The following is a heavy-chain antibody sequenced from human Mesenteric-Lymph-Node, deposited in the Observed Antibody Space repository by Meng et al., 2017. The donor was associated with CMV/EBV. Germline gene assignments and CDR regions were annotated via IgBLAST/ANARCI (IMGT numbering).Heavy chain of an antibody. CDR1: GYTFTGYY. J-gene: IGHJ2*01. CDR3: ARDPDIVVVPAAILGSNWYFDL. V-gene: IGHV1-2*02. Sequence: ASVKVSCKASGYTFTGYYMHWVRQAPGQGLEWMGWINPNSGGTNYAQKFQGRVTMTRDTSISTAYTELSRLRSDDTAVYYCARDPDIVVVPAAILGSNWYFDLWGRGTLVTVSS. D-gene: IGHD2-2*02. CDR2: INPNSGGT.